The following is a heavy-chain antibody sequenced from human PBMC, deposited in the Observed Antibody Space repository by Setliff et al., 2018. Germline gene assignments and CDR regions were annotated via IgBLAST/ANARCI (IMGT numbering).Heavy chain of an antibody. V-gene: IGHV4-59*01. J-gene: IGHJ4*02. Sequence: SGTLSLTCTVSGGSISSYYWSWIRQPPGKRLEWIGYIYYSGSTNYNPSLESRVTISVDTSKNQFSLRLNSATAADTAVYYCARLRGAFDYWGQGTLVTVSS. CDR1: GGSISSYY. CDR3: ARLRGAFDY. CDR2: IYYSGST. D-gene: IGHD3-16*01.